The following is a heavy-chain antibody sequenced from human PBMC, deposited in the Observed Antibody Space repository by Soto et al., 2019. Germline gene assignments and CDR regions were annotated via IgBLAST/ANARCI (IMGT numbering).Heavy chain of an antibody. CDR1: GLTFSSYS. CDR2: ISSSSSTI. Sequence: EVPLVESGGGLVQRGGSLRLSCAASGLTFSSYSMNWVRQAPGKGLEWVSYISSSSSTIYYADSVKGRFTISRDNAKTSLYLQMNSPRAEDTAGYYCAFGEESRYYYYGMDVWGQGTTVTVSS. CDR3: AFGEESRYYYYGMDV. V-gene: IGHV3-48*01. D-gene: IGHD3-10*01. J-gene: IGHJ6*02.